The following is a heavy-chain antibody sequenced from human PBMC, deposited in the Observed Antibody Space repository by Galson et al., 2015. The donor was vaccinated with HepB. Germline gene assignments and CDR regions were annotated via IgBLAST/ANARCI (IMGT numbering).Heavy chain of an antibody. J-gene: IGHJ3*02. CDR3: TRKWAFDI. Sequence: SLRPSCAASGFTLSNYSMNWVRQAPGKGLEWLSYIPCSSSNIYYADSVKGRFTISRDNAKKSLYLEMTSLRDEDTAVYYCTRKWAFDIWGQGTMVTVS. V-gene: IGHV3-48*02. CDR1: GFTLSNYS. CDR2: IPCSSSNI. D-gene: IGHD1-26*01.